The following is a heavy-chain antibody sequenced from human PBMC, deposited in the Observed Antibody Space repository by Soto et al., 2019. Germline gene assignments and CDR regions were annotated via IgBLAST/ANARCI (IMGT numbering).Heavy chain of an antibody. J-gene: IGHJ4*02. V-gene: IGHV1-2*04. CDR3: ARGRQYSSGWYDY. D-gene: IGHD6-19*01. CDR1: GYTFTGYY. CDR2: INPNSGGT. Sequence: ASVKVSCKASGYTFTGYYMHWVRQAPGQGLEWMGWINPNSGGTNYAQKLQGWVTMTRDTSISTAYMELSRLSSDDTAVYYCARGRQYSSGWYDYWGQGTLVTVSS.